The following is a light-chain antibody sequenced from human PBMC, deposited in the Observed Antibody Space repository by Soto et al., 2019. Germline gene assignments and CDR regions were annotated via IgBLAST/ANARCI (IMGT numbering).Light chain of an antibody. Sequence: DIQMTQSPSTLSASVGDRVTITCRASQTIIDWLAWYQQKPGKAPKLLIYKASTLEGEVPSRFSGSGSETEFTLTINSLQPDDSATYYCQQYHSLPRTFGQGTKVDIK. V-gene: IGKV1-5*03. J-gene: IGKJ1*01. CDR3: QQYHSLPRT. CDR2: KAS. CDR1: QTIIDW.